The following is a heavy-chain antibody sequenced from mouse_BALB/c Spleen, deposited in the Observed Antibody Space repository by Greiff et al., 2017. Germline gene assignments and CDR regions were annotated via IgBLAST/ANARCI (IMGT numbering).Heavy chain of an antibody. D-gene: IGHD1-1*01. CDR1: GFSLTSYG. J-gene: IGHJ1*01. V-gene: IGHV2-9*02. CDR3: ARDRAVVATGYFDV. Sequence: VQLVESGPGLVAPSQSLSITCTVSGFSLTSYGVHWVRQPPGKGLEWLGVIWAGGSTNYNSALMSRLSISKDNSKSQVFLKMNSLQTDDTAMYYGARDRAVVATGYFDVWGAGTTVTVSS. CDR2: IWAGGST.